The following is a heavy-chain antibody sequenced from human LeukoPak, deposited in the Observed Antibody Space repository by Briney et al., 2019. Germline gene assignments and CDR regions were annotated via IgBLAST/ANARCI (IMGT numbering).Heavy chain of an antibody. CDR3: ATAGPNCSGGSCYSLFDY. CDR2: INPSGGST. J-gene: IGHJ4*02. Sequence: RASVKVSCKASGYTFTSYYMHWVRQAPGQGLEWMGIINPSGGSTSYAQKFQGRVTITRDTSASTAYMELSSLRSEDTAVYYCATAGPNCSGGSCYSLFDYWGQGTLVTVSS. D-gene: IGHD2-15*01. V-gene: IGHV1-46*01. CDR1: GYTFTSYY.